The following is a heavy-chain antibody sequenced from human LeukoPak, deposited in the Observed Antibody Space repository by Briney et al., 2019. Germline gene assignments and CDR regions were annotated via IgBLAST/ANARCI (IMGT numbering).Heavy chain of an antibody. D-gene: IGHD2-21*01. CDR3: ARDGGVVSTWYWFFQH. J-gene: IGHJ1*01. V-gene: IGHV3-53*01. CDR2: IYSGGST. CDR1: GFTVSSNY. Sequence: PGGSLRLSCAASGFTVSSNYMSWVRQAPGKGLEWVSVIYSGGSTYYADSVKGRFTISRDSSKNTVYLQMNSLRADDTAVYYCARDGGVVSTWYWFFQHWGQGTLVTVSP.